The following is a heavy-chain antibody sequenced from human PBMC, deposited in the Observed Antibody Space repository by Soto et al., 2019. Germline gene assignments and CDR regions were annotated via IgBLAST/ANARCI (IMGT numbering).Heavy chain of an antibody. Sequence: LSLTCTVSGGSISSYYWSWIRQPPGKGLEWLGYIYYSGSTNYNPSLKSRVTISVDTSKNQFSLKLSSVTAADTAVYYCARSGYYYYYGMDVWGQGTTVTVSS. V-gene: IGHV4-59*01. CDR2: IYYSGST. CDR1: GGSISSYY. J-gene: IGHJ6*02. CDR3: ARSGYYYYYGMDV.